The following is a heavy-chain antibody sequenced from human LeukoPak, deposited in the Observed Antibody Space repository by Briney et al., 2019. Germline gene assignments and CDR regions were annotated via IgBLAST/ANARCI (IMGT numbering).Heavy chain of an antibody. CDR1: GFTVSSNY. Sequence: PGGSLRLSCAASGFTVSSNYMSWVRQAPGKGLEWVSSISSSGSYIYYADSVKGRFTISRDNAKNSLYLQINSLRAEDTAVYYCAKRPPPDSNYCSGGSCYYLTGFYFDYWGQGTLVTVSS. V-gene: IGHV3-21*01. D-gene: IGHD2-15*01. CDR3: AKRPPPDSNYCSGGSCYYLTGFYFDY. CDR2: ISSSGSYI. J-gene: IGHJ4*02.